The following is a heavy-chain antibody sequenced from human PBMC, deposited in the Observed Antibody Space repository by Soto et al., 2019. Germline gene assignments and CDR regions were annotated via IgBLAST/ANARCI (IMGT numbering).Heavy chain of an antibody. CDR2: IKSDGSTT. J-gene: IGHJ4*02. D-gene: IGHD2-15*01. Sequence: EVQLVESGGGLAQPGGSLRLCCAASGFTISRYWMHWVRQAPGKGLVWVSRIKSDGSTTNYADSVRGRFTISRDKAKNTLYLQMSSLRAEDTALYYCGGLSCSYGICPDYWGQGTPVTVSS. V-gene: IGHV3-74*01. CDR1: GFTISRYW. CDR3: GGLSCSYGICPDY.